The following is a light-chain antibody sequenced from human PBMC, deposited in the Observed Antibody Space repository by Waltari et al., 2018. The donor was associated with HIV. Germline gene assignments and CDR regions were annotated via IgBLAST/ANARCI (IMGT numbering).Light chain of an antibody. CDR1: NIGSKS. Sequence: SYVLTQPPSVSVAPGQTARITCGGNNIGSKSVHWYQQKPGQAPVPVIYDDSERPSGIPERFSGSNSGNTASLTISRVEAGDEADYYCQVWDSSSDHRVFGGGTKLTVL. J-gene: IGLJ3*02. CDR2: DDS. V-gene: IGLV3-21*02. CDR3: QVWDSSSDHRV.